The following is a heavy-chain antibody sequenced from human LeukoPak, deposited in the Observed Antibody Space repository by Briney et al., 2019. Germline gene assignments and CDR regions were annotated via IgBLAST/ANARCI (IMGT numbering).Heavy chain of an antibody. J-gene: IGHJ4*02. Sequence: GGSLRLSCAASGFTFSSYAMHWVRQAPGKGLEWVAVISYDGSNKYYADSVKGRFTISRDNAKNSLYLQMNSLRAEDTAVYYCAREVPAEVSDYWGQGTLVTVSS. CDR2: ISYDGSNK. D-gene: IGHD2-8*01. CDR1: GFTFSSYA. CDR3: AREVPAEVSDY. V-gene: IGHV3-30-3*01.